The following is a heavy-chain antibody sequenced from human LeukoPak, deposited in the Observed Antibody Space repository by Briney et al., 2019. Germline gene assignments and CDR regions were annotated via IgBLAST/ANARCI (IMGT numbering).Heavy chain of an antibody. D-gene: IGHD3-22*01. CDR2: IRSKTYGGTT. CDR3: ARAYDTSGYYQAY. J-gene: IGHJ4*02. V-gene: IGHV3-49*04. CDR1: GFNFGDYA. Sequence: PGGSLRLSCIASGFNFGDYAVSWVRQAPGKGLEWVGFIRSKTYGGTTDYAASVEGRFTISRDDSKSFAYLQMNSLKTEDTAVYFCARAYDTSGYYQAYWGRGTLVTVSS.